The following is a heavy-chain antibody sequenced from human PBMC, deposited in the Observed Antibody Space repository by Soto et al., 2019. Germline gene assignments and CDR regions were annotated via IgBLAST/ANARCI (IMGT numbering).Heavy chain of an antibody. CDR2: ISDSGDST. D-gene: IGHD5-12*01. CDR1: GLTFSSHA. CDR3: AKVGWI. V-gene: IGHV3-23*01. Sequence: EVQLLESGGGLLQPGGSLRHSCAASGLTFSSHAMTWVRQAPGKGLQWVSTISDSGDSTYYADSVKGRFTISRDNSKNTLYLQMNSLRAEDTAVYYCAKVGWIGGQGTLVTVSS. J-gene: IGHJ4*02.